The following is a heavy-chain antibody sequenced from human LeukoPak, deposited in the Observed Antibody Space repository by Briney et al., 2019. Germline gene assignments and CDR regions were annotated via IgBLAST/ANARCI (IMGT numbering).Heavy chain of an antibody. J-gene: IGHJ4*02. CDR2: ISATGNTK. D-gene: IGHD3-16*01. CDR3: ARDRAFGVDFEY. V-gene: IGHV3-11*01. CDR1: GFTFEDYE. Sequence: PGGSLRLSCEASGFTFEDYEMSWFRQAPGKGPEWILYISATGNTKYYADSVRGRFSISRDNAKSSLYLQMSTLRVEDTAVYYCARDRAFGVDFEYWGQGTLVTVSS.